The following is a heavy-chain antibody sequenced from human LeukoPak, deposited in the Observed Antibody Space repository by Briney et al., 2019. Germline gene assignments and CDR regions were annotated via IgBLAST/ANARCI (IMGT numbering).Heavy chain of an antibody. D-gene: IGHD1-1*01. Sequence: GGSLRLSCAASAFTFSGSAMHWVRQASGKGLEWVGRIRSNANSYATAYAASVKGRFTISRDDSKNTAYLQMNSLKAQDRAVYYCARSCAGTTAPGGYWGQGTLVTVSS. CDR1: AFTFSGSA. CDR2: IRSNANSYAT. J-gene: IGHJ4*02. V-gene: IGHV3-73*01. CDR3: ARSCAGTTAPGGY.